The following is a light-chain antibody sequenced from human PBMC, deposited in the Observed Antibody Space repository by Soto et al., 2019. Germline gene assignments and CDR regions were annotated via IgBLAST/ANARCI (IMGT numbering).Light chain of an antibody. CDR3: SSYAGSNIPVV. V-gene: IGLV2-8*01. Sequence: QSALTQPPSASGSTGQSVTISCTGTSSDVGGYNCVSWYQQHPGKAPKLMIYEVSKRPSGVPDRFSGSKSGNTASLTVSGLQAEDEADYYCSSYAGSNIPVVFGGGTKVTVL. CDR1: SSDVGGYNC. CDR2: EVS. J-gene: IGLJ2*01.